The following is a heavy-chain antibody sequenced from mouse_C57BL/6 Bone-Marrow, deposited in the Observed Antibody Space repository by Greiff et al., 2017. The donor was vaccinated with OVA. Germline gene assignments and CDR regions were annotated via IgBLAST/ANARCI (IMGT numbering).Heavy chain of an antibody. Sequence: VQLQQPGAELVRPGPSVKLSCKASGYTFTSYWMHWVKQRPGQGLEWIGVIDPSDSYTNYNQKFKGKATLTVDTSSSTAYMQLSSLTSEDSAVYYCARQHYFDYWGQGTTLTVSS. CDR1: GYTFTSYW. CDR2: IDPSDSYT. CDR3: ARQHYFDY. J-gene: IGHJ2*01. V-gene: IGHV1-59*01.